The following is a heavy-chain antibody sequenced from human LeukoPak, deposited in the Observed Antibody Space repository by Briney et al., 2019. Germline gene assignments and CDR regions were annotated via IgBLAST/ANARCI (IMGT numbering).Heavy chain of an antibody. CDR1: GGSISSYY. Sequence: PSETLSLTCTVSGGSISSYYWSWIRQPPGKGLEWIGYIYYSGSTNYNPSLKSRVTISVDTSKNQFSLKLSSVTAADTAVYYCATAKGSEYSIPANWYFDLWGRGTLDTVSS. CDR3: ATAKGSEYSIPANWYFDL. V-gene: IGHV4-59*01. CDR2: IYYSGST. D-gene: IGHD6-6*01. J-gene: IGHJ2*01.